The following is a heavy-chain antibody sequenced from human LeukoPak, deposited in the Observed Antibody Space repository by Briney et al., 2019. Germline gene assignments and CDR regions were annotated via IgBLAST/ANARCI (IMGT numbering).Heavy chain of an antibody. CDR1: GYTFTSYG. CDR3: AREDSYYGDYIRLDY. V-gene: IGHV1-18*04. J-gene: IGHJ4*02. D-gene: IGHD4-17*01. Sequence: GASVKVSCKASGYTFTSYGITWVRQAPGQGLEWMGWISAYNGNTNYAQKLQGRVTMTTDTSTSTAYMELRSLRSDDTAIYYCAREDSYYGDYIRLDYWGQGTLVTVSS. CDR2: ISAYNGNT.